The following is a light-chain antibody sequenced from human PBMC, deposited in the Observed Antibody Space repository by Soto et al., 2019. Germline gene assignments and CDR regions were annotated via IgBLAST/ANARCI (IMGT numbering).Light chain of an antibody. V-gene: IGKV1-27*01. J-gene: IGKJ4*01. CDR3: QQYDNGPLT. CDR1: QDIKSS. Sequence: DIQMTQSPPSLSASIGDRVSITCRASQDIKSSLAWYQKKPGEPPKLLIFTASRSEAGVPSRFRGSGSGTDFTLTINGLQPEDFAAYYCQQYDNGPLTFGGGTEVE. CDR2: TAS.